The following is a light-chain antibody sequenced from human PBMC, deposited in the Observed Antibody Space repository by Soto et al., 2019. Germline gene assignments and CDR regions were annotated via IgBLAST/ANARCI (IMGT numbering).Light chain of an antibody. V-gene: IGKV3-15*01. CDR3: QHYNDWPPTWT. Sequence: EIVMTQSPATLSVSPGERATLSCWASQSVSSKLAWYQQKPGQAPRVLIYSASTRATGIPVRFSGSGFGTEFTLTISSLQSEDFAVYYCQHYNDWPPTWTFGQGTRVEVK. CDR2: SAS. CDR1: QSVSSK. J-gene: IGKJ1*01.